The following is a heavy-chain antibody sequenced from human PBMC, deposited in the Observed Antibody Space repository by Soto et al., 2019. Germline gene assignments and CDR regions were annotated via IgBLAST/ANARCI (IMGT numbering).Heavy chain of an antibody. D-gene: IGHD3-16*02. CDR2: IYYSGST. V-gene: IGHV4-59*01. Sequence: PSETLSLTCTVSGGSISSYYGSWIRQPPGKGLEWIGYIYYSGSTNYNPSLKSRVTISVDTSKNQFSLKLSSVTAADTAVYYCAGGSYDYVWGSYRLDYWGQGTLVTVSS. J-gene: IGHJ4*02. CDR1: GGSISSYY. CDR3: AGGSYDYVWGSYRLDY.